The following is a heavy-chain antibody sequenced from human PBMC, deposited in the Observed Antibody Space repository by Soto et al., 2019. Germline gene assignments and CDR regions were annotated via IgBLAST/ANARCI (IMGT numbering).Heavy chain of an antibody. J-gene: IGHJ4*02. CDR1: GYTFTGYY. V-gene: IGHV1-2*02. CDR2: INPNSGGT. D-gene: IGHD3-10*01. CDR3: ARDPSPMVRGAPVDY. Sequence: ASVKVSCKASGYTFTGYYMHWVRQAPGQGLEWMGWINPNSGGTNYAQKFQGRVTMTRDTSISTAYMELGRLRSDDTAVYYCARDPSPMVRGAPVDYWGQGTLVTVSS.